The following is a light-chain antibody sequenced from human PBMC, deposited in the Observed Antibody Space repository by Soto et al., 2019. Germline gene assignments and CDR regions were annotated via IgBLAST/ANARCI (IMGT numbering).Light chain of an antibody. Sequence: QSALTQPPSASGSPGQSVTISCTGTNSDVGGYEYVSWYQQHPGRVPKLMIYEVNKRPSGVPDRFSGSKSGNTASLTVSGLQAEDEADYYCNSYAGSNNLGLFGGGTKVTVL. V-gene: IGLV2-8*01. CDR1: NSDVGGYEY. J-gene: IGLJ2*01. CDR2: EVN. CDR3: NSYAGSNNLGL.